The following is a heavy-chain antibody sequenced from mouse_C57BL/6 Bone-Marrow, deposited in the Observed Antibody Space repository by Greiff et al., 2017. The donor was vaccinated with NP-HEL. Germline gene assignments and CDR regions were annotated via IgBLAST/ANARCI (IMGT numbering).Heavy chain of an antibody. D-gene: IGHD3-3*01. Sequence: QVQLQQPGAELVKPGASVKLSCKASGYTFTSYWMHWVKQRPGQGLEWIGMIHPNSGSTNYNEKFKSKATLTVDKSSSTAYMQLSSLTSEDSAVDYCARPERGPPYYAMDYWGQGTSVTVSS. CDR2: IHPNSGST. CDR3: ARPERGPPYYAMDY. V-gene: IGHV1-64*01. CDR1: GYTFTSYW. J-gene: IGHJ4*01.